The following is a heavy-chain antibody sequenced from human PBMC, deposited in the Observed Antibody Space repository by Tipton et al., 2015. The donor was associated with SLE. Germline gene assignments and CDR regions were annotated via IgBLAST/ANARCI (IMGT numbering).Heavy chain of an antibody. CDR1: GYTFDTFW. D-gene: IGHD6-25*01. CDR3: VRAAADY. V-gene: IGHV5-51*03. J-gene: IGHJ4*02. Sequence: QLVQSGAEMKKPGESLKISCKASGYTFDTFWIGWVRQMLGKGLEWMGIIFPGDSETRYSPSFQGRVTISADKSITTAYLQWSSLQASDTAMYFCVRAAADYWGQGTLVAVSS. CDR2: IFPGDSET.